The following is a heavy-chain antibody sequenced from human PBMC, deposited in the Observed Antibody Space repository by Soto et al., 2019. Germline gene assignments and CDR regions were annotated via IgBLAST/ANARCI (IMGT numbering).Heavy chain of an antibody. V-gene: IGHV1-69*04. CDR2: IIPILGIA. J-gene: IGHJ5*02. CDR3: ARGQDYDILTGHYTDWFDP. Sequence: SVKVSCKASGYTFTSYDINWVRQAPGQGLEWMGRIIPILGIANYAQKFQGRVTITADKSTSTAYMELSSLRSEDTAVYYCARGQDYDILTGHYTDWFDPWG. D-gene: IGHD3-9*01. CDR1: GYTFTSYD.